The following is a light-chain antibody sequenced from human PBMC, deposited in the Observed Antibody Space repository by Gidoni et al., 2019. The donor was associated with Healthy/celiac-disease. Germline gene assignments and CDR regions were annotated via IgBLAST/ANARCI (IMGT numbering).Light chain of an antibody. V-gene: IGKV3-11*01. J-gene: IGKJ3*01. Sequence: EIVLTQSPAPLSLSPGERATLSCRASQSVSSNLAWYQQKPGQAPRLLIYDASNRATGIPARFSGSGSGTDFTRTISSLEPKDFAVYYCQQRSNWPPEITFGPGTKVDIK. CDR2: DAS. CDR1: QSVSSN. CDR3: QQRSNWPPEIT.